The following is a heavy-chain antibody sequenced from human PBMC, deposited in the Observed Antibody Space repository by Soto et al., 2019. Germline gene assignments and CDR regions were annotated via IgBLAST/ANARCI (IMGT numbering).Heavy chain of an antibody. CDR3: AKDGCTTTSCRQYYYYYMDV. V-gene: IGHV3-23*01. CDR1: GFIFSNYA. Sequence: GGSLRLSCAASGFIFSNYAMNWVRQAPGKGLEWVSGISGSGDVTYFADSVKGRFTISRDNSKNTLYLQMNSLRAEDTAVYYCAKDGCTTTSCRQYYYYYMDVWGKGTTVT. J-gene: IGHJ6*03. CDR2: ISGSGDVT. D-gene: IGHD2-2*01.